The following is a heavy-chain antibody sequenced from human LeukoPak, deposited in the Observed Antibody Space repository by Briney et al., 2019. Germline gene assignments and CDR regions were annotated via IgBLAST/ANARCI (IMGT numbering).Heavy chain of an antibody. D-gene: IGHD5-18*01. CDR2: ISAYNGNT. CDR3: ARGVQLWLLPY. J-gene: IGHJ4*02. CDR1: GYTFTSYG. V-gene: IGHV1-18*01. Sequence: APVKVSCKASGYTFTSYGISWVRQAPGQGLEWMGWISAYNGNTNYPQKLQGRVTMTTDTSTSTAYMELRSLRSDDTAVYHCARGVQLWLLPYWGQGTLVTVSS.